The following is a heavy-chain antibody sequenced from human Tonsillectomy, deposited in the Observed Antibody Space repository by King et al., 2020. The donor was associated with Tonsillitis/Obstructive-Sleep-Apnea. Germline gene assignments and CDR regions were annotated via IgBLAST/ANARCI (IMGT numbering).Heavy chain of an antibody. CDR2: ISWNSGSI. V-gene: IGHV3-9*01. D-gene: IGHD4-23*01. Sequence: VQLVESGGGLVQPGRSLRLSCAASGFTFDDYAMHWVRQAPGKGLEWVSGISWNSGSIGYADSVKGRFTISRDNAKNSLYLQMNSLRAEDTALHYCAKDEVYGGNSGKDYWGQGTLVTVSS. J-gene: IGHJ4*02. CDR1: GFTFDDYA. CDR3: AKDEVYGGNSGKDY.